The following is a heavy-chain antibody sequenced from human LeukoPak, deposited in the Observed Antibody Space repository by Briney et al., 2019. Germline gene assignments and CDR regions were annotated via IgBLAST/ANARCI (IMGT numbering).Heavy chain of an antibody. CDR3: ARDGPAAAGMGYFDL. Sequence: GGSLRLSCAASGFTFSSYWMHWVGQAPGRGRGGAPRINTEGSSTSYADSVKGRFTISRDNAKNTLYLQMNSLRAEDTAVYYCARDGPAAAGMGYFDLWGRGTLVTVSS. V-gene: IGHV3-74*01. D-gene: IGHD6-13*01. CDR2: INTEGSST. J-gene: IGHJ2*01. CDR1: GFTFSSYW.